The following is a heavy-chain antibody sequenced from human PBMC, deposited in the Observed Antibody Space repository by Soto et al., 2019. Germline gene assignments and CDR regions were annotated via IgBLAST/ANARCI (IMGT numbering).Heavy chain of an antibody. J-gene: IGHJ4*02. D-gene: IGHD1-7*01. CDR3: ARWVTGTTTIDY. Sequence: GGSLRLSCAASAFTFSDHYMSWIRQAPGKGLEWVSYISSGSSYTNYADSVKGRFTISRDNAKNSLYLQMNSLRAEDTAVYYCARWVTGTTTIDYWGQGTLVTVSS. V-gene: IGHV3-11*06. CDR1: AFTFSDHY. CDR2: ISSGSSYT.